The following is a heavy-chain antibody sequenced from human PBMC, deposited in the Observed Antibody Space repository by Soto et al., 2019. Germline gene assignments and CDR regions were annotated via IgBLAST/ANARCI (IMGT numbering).Heavy chain of an antibody. D-gene: IGHD2-2*01. Sequence: EMQLLESGGGLVQPGGSLRLSCAASGFTFSNYAMTWVRQAPGKGLDWVSGISGSGGTTFYAGSVKGRFAVSRDNSKNTRYQQMSSLRAEHTAVHYCALRYCSRTTCPPLNSYFYMDVWGKGTTVPVSS. CDR3: ALRYCSRTTCPPLNSYFYMDV. V-gene: IGHV3-23*01. J-gene: IGHJ6*03. CDR2: ISGSGGTT. CDR1: GFTFSNYA.